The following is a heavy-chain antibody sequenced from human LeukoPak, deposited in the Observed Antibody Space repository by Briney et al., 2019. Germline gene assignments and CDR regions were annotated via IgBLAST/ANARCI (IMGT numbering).Heavy chain of an antibody. J-gene: IGHJ6*03. V-gene: IGHV3-23*01. CDR1: GFTFDSYA. CDR2: ITGSGGGT. Sequence: PGGSLRLSCVASGFTFDSYAMTWVRQAPGKGLEWVSGITGSGGGTYYADSVKGRFTISRDNSRNTLYLQMNSLRAEDTAVYYCAKSQNKYYYYYMDVWGKGTTVTVSS. CDR3: AKSQNKYYYYYMDV. D-gene: IGHD1/OR15-1a*01.